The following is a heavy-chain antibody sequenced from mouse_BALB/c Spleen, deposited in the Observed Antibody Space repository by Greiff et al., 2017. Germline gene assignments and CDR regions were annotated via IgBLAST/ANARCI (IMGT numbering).Heavy chain of an antibody. CDR3: ARGYGYDRGSYAMDY. D-gene: IGHD2-2*01. CDR1: GFTFSSYA. J-gene: IGHJ4*01. CDR2: ISSGGST. Sequence: EVMLVESGGGLVKPGGSLKLSCAASGFTFSSYAMSWVRQTPEKRLEWVASISSGGSTYYPDSVKGRFTISRDNARNILYLQMSSLRSEDTAMYYCARGYGYDRGSYAMDYWGQGTSVTVSS. V-gene: IGHV5-6-5*01.